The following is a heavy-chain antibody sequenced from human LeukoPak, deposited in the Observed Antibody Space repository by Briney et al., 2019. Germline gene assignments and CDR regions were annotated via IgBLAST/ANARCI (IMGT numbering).Heavy chain of an antibody. CDR3: ASAEHNAWHNFKS. Sequence: GGSLRLSCAASGFTLTTYSMRWVRQAPGKGLKWLSNISNDGSQIYYAESVRGRFTISRDTSQNTLYLQMRTLTTEDTAVYYCASAEHNAWHNFKSWGQGTLVTVSS. J-gene: IGHJ4*02. V-gene: IGHV3-30*04. CDR2: ISNDGSQI. CDR1: GFTLTTYS. D-gene: IGHD1/OR15-1a*01.